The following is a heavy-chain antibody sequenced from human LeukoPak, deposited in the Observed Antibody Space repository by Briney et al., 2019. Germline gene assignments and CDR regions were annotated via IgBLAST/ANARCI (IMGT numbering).Heavy chain of an antibody. J-gene: IGHJ4*02. D-gene: IGHD3-22*01. V-gene: IGHV3-30*04. CDR2: ISFDGSNK. CDR1: GFTFSSSA. CDR3: AKSYYDSSGYYGPFDY. Sequence: GGSLRLSCAASGFTFSSSAMHWVRQAPGKGLEWVAVISFDGSNKYYADSVKGRFTISRDNSKNTLYLQMNSLRAEDTAVYYCAKSYYDSSGYYGPFDYWGQGTLVTVSS.